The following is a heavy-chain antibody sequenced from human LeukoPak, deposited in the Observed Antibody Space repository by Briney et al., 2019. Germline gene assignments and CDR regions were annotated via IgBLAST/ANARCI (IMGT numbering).Heavy chain of an antibody. CDR3: ARTYYDFWSGYYTGENWFDP. CDR1: GGSISGSNYY. D-gene: IGHD3-3*01. CDR2: IYYGGTT. V-gene: IGHV4-39*07. Sequence: PSETLSLTCTVSGGSISGSNYYWGWIRQAPGKGLEWIGSIYYGGTTFYIPSLKSRVTISVDTSKNQFSLKLSSVTAADTAVYYCARTYYDFWSGYYTGENWFDPWGQGTLVTVSS. J-gene: IGHJ5*02.